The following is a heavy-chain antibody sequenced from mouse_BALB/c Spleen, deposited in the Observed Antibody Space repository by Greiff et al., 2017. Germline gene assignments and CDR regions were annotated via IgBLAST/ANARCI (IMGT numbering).Heavy chain of an antibody. CDR1: GFTFSNYW. J-gene: IGHJ3*01. CDR2: IRLKSNNYAT. CDR3: TRRDDYEAWFAY. Sequence: EVKVEESGGGLVQPGGSMKLSCVASGFTFSNYWMNWVRQSPEKGLEWVAEIRLKSNNYATHYAESVKGRFTISRDDSKSSVYLQMNNLRAEDTGIYYCTRRDDYEAWFAYWGQGTLVTVSA. V-gene: IGHV6-6*02. D-gene: IGHD2-4*01.